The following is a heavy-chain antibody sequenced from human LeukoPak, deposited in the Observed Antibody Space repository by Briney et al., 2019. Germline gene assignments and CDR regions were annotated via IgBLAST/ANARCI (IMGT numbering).Heavy chain of an antibody. CDR2: IYYSGST. CDR3: VRDSSSRGYFDY. V-gene: IGHV4-59*01. CDR1: GGSISSYY. J-gene: IGHJ4*02. Sequence: SETLSLTCTVSGGSISSYYWSWIRQPPGKGLEWIGNIYYSGSTNYNPSLKSRVTISVDTSKNPFSLKLSSVSAADTAVYYCVRDSSSRGYFDYWGQGALVTVSS. D-gene: IGHD3-10*01.